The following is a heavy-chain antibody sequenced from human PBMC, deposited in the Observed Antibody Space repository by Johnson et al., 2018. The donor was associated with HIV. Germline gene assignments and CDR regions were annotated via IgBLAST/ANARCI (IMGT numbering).Heavy chain of an antibody. CDR3: ARGPRNPGLDAFDI. CDR1: GFTFSSYA. V-gene: IGHV3-30-3*01. J-gene: IGHJ3*02. Sequence: QVQLVESGGGVVQPGRSLRLSCAASGFTFSSYAMHWVRQAPSKGLEWVAVISYDGNNKYYADSVKGRFTISRDNSRNTLYLQMNSLKTEDTAVYFCARGPRNPGLDAFDIWGQGAMVTVSS. CDR2: ISYDGNNK.